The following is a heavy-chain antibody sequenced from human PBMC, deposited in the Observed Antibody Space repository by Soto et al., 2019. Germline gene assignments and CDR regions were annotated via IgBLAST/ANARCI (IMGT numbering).Heavy chain of an antibody. Sequence: QVQLVESGGGVVQPGRSLRLSCAASAFTFSSYAMHWVRQAAGKGLEWVAVISYDGSNKYYADSVKGRFTISRDNSKNTLYLQMNSLRAEDTAVYYCARVPKSSRPDYWGQGTLVTVSS. CDR1: AFTFSSYA. CDR2: ISYDGSNK. V-gene: IGHV3-30-3*01. D-gene: IGHD6-13*01. J-gene: IGHJ4*02. CDR3: ARVPKSSRPDY.